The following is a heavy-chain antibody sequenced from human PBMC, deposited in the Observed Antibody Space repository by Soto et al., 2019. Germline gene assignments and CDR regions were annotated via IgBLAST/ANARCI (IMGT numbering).Heavy chain of an antibody. Sequence: GGSLRLSCAVSGFTFSDHYMDWVRQAPGMGLEWVGRSRNRVNSYSTEYAASVRGRFTISRDDSKNSLYLQMNSLKSEDTAVYYCVRVTATYYFDFWGQGTLVTVSS. CDR3: VRVTATYYFDF. J-gene: IGHJ4*02. CDR1: GFTFSDHY. CDR2: SRNRVNSYST. D-gene: IGHD1-26*01. V-gene: IGHV3-72*01.